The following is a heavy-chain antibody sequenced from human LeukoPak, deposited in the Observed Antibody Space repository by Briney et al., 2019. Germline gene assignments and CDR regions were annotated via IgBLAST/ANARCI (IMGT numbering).Heavy chain of an antibody. CDR1: GFAFSSYA. J-gene: IGHJ4*02. V-gene: IGHV3-23*01. D-gene: IGHD6-19*01. CDR2: ISGSGGST. Sequence: PGGSLRLSCAASGFAFSSYAMSSVRQAPGKGLEWVSAISGSGGSTYYADSVKGRFTISRDNSKNTLYLQMNSLRAEDTAVYYCAKVSSSGEWKDWGQGTLVTVSS. CDR3: AKVSSSGEWKD.